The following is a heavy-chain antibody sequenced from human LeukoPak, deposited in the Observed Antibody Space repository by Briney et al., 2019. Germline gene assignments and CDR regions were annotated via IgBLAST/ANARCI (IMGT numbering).Heavy chain of an antibody. CDR3: ARVAVAGRALDY. D-gene: IGHD6-19*01. CDR2: IIPILGIA. J-gene: IGHJ4*02. V-gene: IGHV1-69*04. CDR1: GGTFSSYA. Sequence: SVKVSCKASGGTFSSYAISWVRQAPGQGLEWMGRIIPILGIANYAQKFQGRVTITADKSTSTAYMELSSLRSEDTAVYYCARVAVAGRALDYWGQGTLVTVSS.